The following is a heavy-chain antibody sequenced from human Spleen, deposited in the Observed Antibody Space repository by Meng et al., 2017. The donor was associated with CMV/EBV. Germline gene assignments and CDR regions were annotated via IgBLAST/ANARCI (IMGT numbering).Heavy chain of an antibody. CDR1: GGSVSSRNYY. V-gene: IGHV4-61*01. CDR2: IYYDGSS. J-gene: IGHJ5*02. Sequence: SETLSLTCTVSGGSVSSRNYYWSWMRQPPGKGLEWIAYIYYDGSSTYNPSLKSRVTISIDTSKNQFSLKVTSVTATDTAVYYCARGSNGWFDPWGQGRLVTVSS. CDR3: ARGSNGWFDP.